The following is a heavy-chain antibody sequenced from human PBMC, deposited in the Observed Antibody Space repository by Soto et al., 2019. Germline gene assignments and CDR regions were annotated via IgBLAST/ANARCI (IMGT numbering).Heavy chain of an antibody. CDR3: AKERFVGGSNGMDA. Sequence: EVQLLESGGGLVQPGGSLRLSCAASGLTFSSYAMSWVRQAPGKGLEWVSAISGSGDNTYYADSVKGRFTISRDNSKNTLYLQMTSLRAEDTALYYCAKERFVGGSNGMDAWGQGTTVTVSS. D-gene: IGHD2-21*01. CDR2: ISGSGDNT. J-gene: IGHJ6*02. CDR1: GLTFSSYA. V-gene: IGHV3-23*01.